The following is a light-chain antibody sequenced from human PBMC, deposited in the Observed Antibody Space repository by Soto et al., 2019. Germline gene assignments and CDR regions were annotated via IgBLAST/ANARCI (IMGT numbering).Light chain of an antibody. V-gene: IGLV2-8*01. Sequence: QSALTQPPSASGSLGQSVTISCTGTRSDVGGNNYVSWHQQHPGKAPKVMIYEVTKRPPGVPDRFSGSKSGNTASLTVSGLQAEDEADYYCSSFAGGGNPVLLGGGTKLTVL. J-gene: IGLJ2*01. CDR3: SSFAGGGNPVL. CDR2: EVT. CDR1: RSDVGGNNY.